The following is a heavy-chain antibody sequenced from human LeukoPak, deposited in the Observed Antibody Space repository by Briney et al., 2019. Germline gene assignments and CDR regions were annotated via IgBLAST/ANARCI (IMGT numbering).Heavy chain of an antibody. CDR3: AKTTAGNSSGRYPGWPVDY. CDR1: GFTFSSYA. CDR2: ISGSGGGT. J-gene: IGHJ4*02. Sequence: GGSLRLSCAASGFTFSSYAVSWVRQAPGKGLEWVSSISGSGGGTYYADSVKGRFTISRDNSKNTVYLQMNSLSTEDTAVYYCAKTTAGNSSGRYPGWPVDYWGQGTLVTVSS. V-gene: IGHV3-23*01. D-gene: IGHD6-19*01.